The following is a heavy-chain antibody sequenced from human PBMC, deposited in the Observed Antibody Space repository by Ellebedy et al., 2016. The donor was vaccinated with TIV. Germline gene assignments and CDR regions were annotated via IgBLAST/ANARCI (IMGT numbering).Heavy chain of an antibody. CDR3: ARVITSIGAHKIDY. J-gene: IGHJ4*02. CDR2: IRYDGNNQ. V-gene: IGHV3-30*02. D-gene: IGHD1-14*01. CDR1: GFTFSFYG. Sequence: PGGSLRLSCATSGFTFSFYGMHWVRQAPGRGLEWVSFIRYDGNNQYYADSVKGRFTISRDNSKNTLFLQMNSLRPEDTAVYYCARVITSIGAHKIDYWGQGTLVTVSS.